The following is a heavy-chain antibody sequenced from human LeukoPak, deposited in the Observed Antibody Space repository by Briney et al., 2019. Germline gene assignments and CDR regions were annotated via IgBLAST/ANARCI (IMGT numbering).Heavy chain of an antibody. CDR3: ATGLNYYDSSGYRYRDRYYFDY. Sequence: ASVKVSCKASGYTFTSYDISWVRQAPGQGLEWMGWISAYNGNTNYAQKLQGRVTMTTDTSTSTAYMELRSLRSEDTAVYYCATGLNYYDSSGYRYRDRYYFDYWGQGTLVTVSS. V-gene: IGHV1-18*01. D-gene: IGHD3-22*01. CDR2: ISAYNGNT. CDR1: GYTFTSYD. J-gene: IGHJ4*02.